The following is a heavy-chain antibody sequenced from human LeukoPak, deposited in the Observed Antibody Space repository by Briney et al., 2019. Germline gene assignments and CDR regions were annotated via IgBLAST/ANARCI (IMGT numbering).Heavy chain of an antibody. Sequence: SETLSLTCAVSGGSISSSNWWSWVRQPPGKGLEWIGEIHHSGSTNYNPSLKSRVTISVDKSKNQFSLKLSSVTAADTAVYYCGAAGGVIGQIDYWGQGTLVTVSS. CDR2: IHHSGST. D-gene: IGHD3-16*02. V-gene: IGHV4-4*02. CDR1: GGSISSSNW. CDR3: GAAGGVIGQIDY. J-gene: IGHJ4*02.